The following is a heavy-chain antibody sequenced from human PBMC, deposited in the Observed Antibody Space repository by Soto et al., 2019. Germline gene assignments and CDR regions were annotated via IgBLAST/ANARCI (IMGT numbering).Heavy chain of an antibody. CDR1: GGSISSGDYY. CDR2: IYYSGSP. CDR3: ASSRYGYTFYDY. J-gene: IGHJ4*02. V-gene: IGHV4-30-4*01. D-gene: IGHD5-18*01. Sequence: QVQLQESGPGLVKPSQTLSLTCTVSGGSISSGDYYLSWIRQPPGKGLEWIGYIYYSGSPYSNPSHKGGLTISVDRSMIQFSRKLSSVTAAGTAVYYCASSRYGYTFYDYWGQGTLVTVSS.